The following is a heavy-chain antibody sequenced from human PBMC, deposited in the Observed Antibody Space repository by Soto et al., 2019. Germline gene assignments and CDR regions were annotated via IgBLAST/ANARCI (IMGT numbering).Heavy chain of an antibody. CDR3: ATGLSTRGYYMDA. Sequence: EVQLVESGGGLVQPGGSLILSCAASGFSFSIYWMHWVRQDPGKGLVWVSRIITDGSSTSYADSVKGRFTISRDNAKNTLYLQMNSLRAEDTAVYYCATGLSTRGYYMDAWGKGTTVTVSS. D-gene: IGHD1-26*01. V-gene: IGHV3-74*01. CDR2: IITDGSST. J-gene: IGHJ6*03. CDR1: GFSFSIYW.